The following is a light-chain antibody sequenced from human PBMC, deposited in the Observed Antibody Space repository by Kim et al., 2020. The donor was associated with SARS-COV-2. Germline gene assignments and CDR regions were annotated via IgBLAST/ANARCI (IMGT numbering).Light chain of an antibody. CDR2: QDS. Sequence: VSPGQTASITCSGDKLGDKYACWYQQKPGQSPGLVTYQDSKRPSGIPERFSGSNSGNTATLTISGTQAMDEADYYCQAWDSSTYVFGTGTKVTVL. V-gene: IGLV3-1*01. J-gene: IGLJ1*01. CDR3: QAWDSSTYV. CDR1: KLGDKY.